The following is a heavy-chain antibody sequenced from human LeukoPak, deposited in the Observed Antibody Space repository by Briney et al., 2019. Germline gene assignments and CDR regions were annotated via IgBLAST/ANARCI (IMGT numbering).Heavy chain of an antibody. CDR2: ISAYNGNT. D-gene: IGHD5-12*01. J-gene: IGHJ6*02. CDR1: GYTFTSYG. V-gene: IGHV1-18*01. Sequence: ASVKVSCKASGYTFTSYGISWVRQAPGQGLEWMGWISAYNGNTNYAQKLQGRVTMTTDTSTSTAYMELRGLRSDDTAVYYCASPVGGYDRCYYYGMDVWGQGTTVTVSS. CDR3: ASPVGGYDRCYYYGMDV.